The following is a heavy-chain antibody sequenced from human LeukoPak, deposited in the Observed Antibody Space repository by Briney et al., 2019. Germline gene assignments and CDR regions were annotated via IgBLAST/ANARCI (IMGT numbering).Heavy chain of an antibody. CDR1: GFTFSDYY. V-gene: IGHV3-11*01. Sequence: GGSLRLSCAASGFTFSDYYMSWIRQAPGKGLEWVSYISSSNTKYYADSVKGRFTISRGNAKNSLYLQMNSLRAEDTAVYYCARVSGGSCAYWGQGTLVTVSS. CDR3: ARVSGGSCAY. D-gene: IGHD2-15*01. J-gene: IGHJ4*02. CDR2: ISSSNTK.